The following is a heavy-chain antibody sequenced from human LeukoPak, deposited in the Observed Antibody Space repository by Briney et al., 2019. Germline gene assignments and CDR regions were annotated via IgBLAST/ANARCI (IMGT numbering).Heavy chain of an antibody. CDR2: INPSGGST. CDR1: GYTFTSYY. D-gene: IGHD3-22*01. Sequence: ASVKVSCKASGYTFTSYYMHWVRQAPGQGLEWMGIINPSGGSTSYAQKFQGRVTMTRNTSISTAYMELSSLRSEDTAVYYCARAQYYYDSSGYYYPDAFDIWGQGTMVTVSS. J-gene: IGHJ3*02. V-gene: IGHV1-46*01. CDR3: ARAQYYYDSSGYYYPDAFDI.